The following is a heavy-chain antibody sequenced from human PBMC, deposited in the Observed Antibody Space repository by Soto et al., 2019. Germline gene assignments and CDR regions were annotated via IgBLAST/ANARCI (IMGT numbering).Heavy chain of an antibody. CDR2: VFYTGFT. D-gene: IGHD1-20*01. Sequence: KPSETLSLTCAVSGGSISGSYYYWAWLRQSPGKGPEWIGSVFYTGFTSYNPSLESRVSVSVDTSKSQFSLKLSAVTAADTAVYYCATSQKGYNWNYFDHWGQGAQVTVS. CDR3: ATSQKGYNWNYFDH. J-gene: IGHJ4*02. CDR1: GGSISGSYYY. V-gene: IGHV4-39*01.